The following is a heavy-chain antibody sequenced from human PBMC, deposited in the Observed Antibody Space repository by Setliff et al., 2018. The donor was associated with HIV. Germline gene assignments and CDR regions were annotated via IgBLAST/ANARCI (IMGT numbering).Heavy chain of an antibody. CDR2: IYTSGST. Sequence: SETLSLTCTVSGGSISSGIYYWSWIRQPAGKGLEWIGRIYTSGSTNYNPSLKSRVTISVDTSKNQFSLKLGSVTAADTAVYYCARGSGGYYYDSSGYLDYWGQGTLVTVSS. CDR1: GGSISSGIYY. CDR3: ARGSGGYYYDSSGYLDY. V-gene: IGHV4-61*02. D-gene: IGHD3-22*01. J-gene: IGHJ4*02.